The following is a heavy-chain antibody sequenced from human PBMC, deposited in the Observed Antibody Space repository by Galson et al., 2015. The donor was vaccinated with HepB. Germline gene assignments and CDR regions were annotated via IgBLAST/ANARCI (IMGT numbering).Heavy chain of an antibody. J-gene: IGHJ4*02. CDR1: GFTFSTYS. CDR3: ARDWRPGGGEVVVLALFDY. CDR2: ISSSSNYR. V-gene: IGHV3-21*01. D-gene: IGHD3-22*01. Sequence: SLRLSCAVSGFTFSTYSMGWVRQAPGKGLEWVSSISSSSNYRYYADSVRGRFTIFRDNAKNALYLQMNSLRVEDTAMYYCARDWRPGGGEVVVLALFDYWGQGTLVTVSS.